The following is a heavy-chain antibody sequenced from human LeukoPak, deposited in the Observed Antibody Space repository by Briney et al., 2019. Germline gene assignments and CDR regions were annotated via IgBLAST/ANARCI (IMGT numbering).Heavy chain of an antibody. V-gene: IGHV6-1*01. Sequence: SQTLSLTCAISGDSVSSNSAAWNWIRQSPSRGLEWLGRTYYRSKWYNDYAVSVKSRITINPDTSKNQFSLQLNSVTPEDTAVYYCARDSDSSGSLRGVDGMDVWGQGTTVTVSS. D-gene: IGHD3-22*01. J-gene: IGHJ6*02. CDR3: ARDSDSSGSLRGVDGMDV. CDR1: GDSVSSNSAA. CDR2: TYYRSKWYN.